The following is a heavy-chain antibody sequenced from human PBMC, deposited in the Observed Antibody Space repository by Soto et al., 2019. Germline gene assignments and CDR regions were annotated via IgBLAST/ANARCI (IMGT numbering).Heavy chain of an antibody. J-gene: IGHJ5*02. D-gene: IGHD6-13*01. V-gene: IGHV4-59*01. CDR1: GDSISAYS. CDR3: ARVTSSSWYNWFDP. Sequence: PSETLSLTCTVSGDSISAYSWSWVRQPPGKGLEWIGNIHYNGNTKYSPSLKSRVTMSVDTSKNHFSLRLISVTAADTAVYYCARVTSSSWYNWFDPWGQGTLVTVSS. CDR2: IHYNGNT.